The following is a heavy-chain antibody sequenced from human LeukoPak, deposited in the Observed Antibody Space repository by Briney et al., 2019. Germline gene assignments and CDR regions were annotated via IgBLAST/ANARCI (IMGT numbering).Heavy chain of an antibody. V-gene: IGHV1-46*01. CDR3: ATIEAAGSSFDY. CDR1: GYTFTNYY. CDR2: INPSGGTT. Sequence: ASVKVSCKASGYTFTNYYMHWVRQAPGQGLEWMGIINPSGGTTNYAQKFRGRITMTRDTSTSTVYVELTSLRSEDTAVYYCATIEAAGSSFDYWGQGTLVTVSS. J-gene: IGHJ4*02. D-gene: IGHD6-13*01.